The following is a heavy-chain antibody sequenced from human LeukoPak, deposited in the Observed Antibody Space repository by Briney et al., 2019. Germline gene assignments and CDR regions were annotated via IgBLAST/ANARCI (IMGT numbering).Heavy chain of an antibody. D-gene: IGHD2-2*01. CDR2: INPNSGGT. Sequence: ASVKVSCKASGYTFTGYYMHWVRQAPGQGLEWMGWINPNSGGTNYAQKFQGRVTMTRDTSISTIYMELSRLRSDDTAVYYCARAGIVIVPAEGDWGQGTLVTVSS. CDR3: ARAGIVIVPAEGD. V-gene: IGHV1-2*02. CDR1: GYTFTGYY. J-gene: IGHJ4*02.